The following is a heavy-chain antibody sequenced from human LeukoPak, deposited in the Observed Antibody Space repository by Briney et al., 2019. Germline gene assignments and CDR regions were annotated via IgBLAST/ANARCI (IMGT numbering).Heavy chain of an antibody. J-gene: IGHJ2*01. Sequence: SETLSLTCAVYGGSFSGYYWSWIRQPPGEGLEWIGEINHSGSTNYNPSLKSRVTISVDTSKNQFSLRLSSVTAADTAVYYCARRLDLWGRGTLVTVSS. CDR1: GGSFSGYY. V-gene: IGHV4-34*01. CDR3: ARRLDL. CDR2: INHSGST.